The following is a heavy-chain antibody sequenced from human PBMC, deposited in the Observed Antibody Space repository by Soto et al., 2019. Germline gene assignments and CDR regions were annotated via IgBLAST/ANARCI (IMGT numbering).Heavy chain of an antibody. D-gene: IGHD6-19*01. CDR1: SGSAFSSNW. CDR2: TRNSGGA. V-gene: IGHV4-4*02. J-gene: IGHJ4*02. CDR3: ASHLVMAGTRGFDH. Sequence: QVQLQESGPGLVKPSGTLSLTCAVSSGSAFSSNWWSWVRLPPGKGLEWIGETRNSGGANYNPSLKSRITITVDRSRNHIFLELSSVTAADTAVYYCASHLVMAGTRGFDHWGLGTLVTVSS.